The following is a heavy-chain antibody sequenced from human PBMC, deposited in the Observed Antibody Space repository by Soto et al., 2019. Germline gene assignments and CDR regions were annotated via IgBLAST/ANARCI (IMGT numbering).Heavy chain of an antibody. V-gene: IGHV1-18*01. CDR2: ISAYNGNT. CDR1: GYTFTSYG. J-gene: IGHJ4*02. Sequence: ASLKVSCKASGYTFTSYGISWVRQAPGQGLEWMGWISAYNGNTNYAQKLQGRVTMTTDTSTSTAYMELRSLRSDDTAVYYCALGPSNYDILTGYSLDYWGQGTLVTVSS. D-gene: IGHD3-9*01. CDR3: ALGPSNYDILTGYSLDY.